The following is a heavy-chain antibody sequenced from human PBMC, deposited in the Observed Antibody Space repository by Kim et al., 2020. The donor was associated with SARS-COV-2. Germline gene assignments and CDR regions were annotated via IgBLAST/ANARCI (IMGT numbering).Heavy chain of an antibody. CDR1: GYTFTSYA. V-gene: IGHV1-3*01. CDR3: ARDRARWLQFTFDY. D-gene: IGHD5-12*01. J-gene: IGHJ4*02. CDR2: INAGNSNT. Sequence: ASVKVSCKASGYTFTSYAMHWVRQAPGQRLEWMGWINAGNSNTKYSQKFQGRVTITRDTSASTAYMELSSLRSEDTAVYYCARDRARWLQFTFDYWGQGTLVTVSS.